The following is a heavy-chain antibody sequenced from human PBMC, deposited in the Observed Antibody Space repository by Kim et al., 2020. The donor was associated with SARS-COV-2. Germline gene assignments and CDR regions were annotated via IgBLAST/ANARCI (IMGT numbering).Heavy chain of an antibody. Sequence: YHPSLKSRVTISVDPSKNQFSLKLSSVTAADTAVYYCARGESSRENGMDVWGQGTTVTVSS. V-gene: IGHV4-34*01. D-gene: IGHD6-13*01. J-gene: IGHJ6*02. CDR3: ARGESSRENGMDV.